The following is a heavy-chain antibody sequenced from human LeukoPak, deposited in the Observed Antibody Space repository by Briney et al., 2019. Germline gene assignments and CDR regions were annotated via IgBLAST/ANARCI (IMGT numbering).Heavy chain of an antibody. Sequence: PSETLSLTCTVSGGSISSSSYYWGWIRQPPGKGLEWIGSIYYSGSTYYNPSLKSRVTISVDTSKNQFSLKLSSVTAADTAVYYCARGRSIAARRFDYWGQGTLVTVSS. J-gene: IGHJ4*02. D-gene: IGHD6-6*01. CDR3: ARGRSIAARRFDY. V-gene: IGHV4-39*07. CDR2: IYYSGST. CDR1: GGSISSSSYY.